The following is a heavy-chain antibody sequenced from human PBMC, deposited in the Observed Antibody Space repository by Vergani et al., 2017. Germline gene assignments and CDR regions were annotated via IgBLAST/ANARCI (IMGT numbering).Heavy chain of an antibody. J-gene: IGHJ6*02. D-gene: IGHD2-2*01. CDR2: IKQDGSEK. CDR3: AREGGYCSSTSCYXGGSWYYYYYVMDV. Sequence: VQLVESGGGVVQPGGSLRLSCAASGFTFSSYWMSWVRQAPGKGLEWVANIKQDGSEKYYVDSVKGRFTISRDNAKNSLYLQMNSLRAEDTAVYYCAREGGYCSSTSCYXGGSWYYYYYVMDVWGQGTTVTVSS. CDR1: GFTFSSYW. V-gene: IGHV3-7*01.